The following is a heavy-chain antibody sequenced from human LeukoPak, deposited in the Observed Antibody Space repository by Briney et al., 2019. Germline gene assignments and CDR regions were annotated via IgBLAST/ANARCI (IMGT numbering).Heavy chain of an antibody. Sequence: GGSLRLSCTASKFTFMNYAMHWVRQAPGKGLEWLSTIGSAGGSIFYADSVKGRFTISRDNSKSTLFLQMDSLRVEDTALYYCAKRGEVSTYYYFESWGQGALVTVSS. CDR1: KFTFMNYA. CDR3: AKRGEVSTYYYFES. J-gene: IGHJ4*02. V-gene: IGHV3-23*01. CDR2: IGSAGGSI. D-gene: IGHD2/OR15-2a*01.